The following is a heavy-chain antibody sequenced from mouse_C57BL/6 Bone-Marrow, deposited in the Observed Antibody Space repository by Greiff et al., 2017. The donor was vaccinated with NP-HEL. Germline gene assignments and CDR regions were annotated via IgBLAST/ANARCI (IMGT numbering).Heavy chain of an antibody. J-gene: IGHJ4*01. D-gene: IGHD1-1*01. Sequence: EVKLVESGGDLVKPGGSLKLSCAASGFTFSSYGMSWVRQTPDKRLEWVATISSGGSYTYYPASVKGRFTISRDNAKNTLYLQMSSLKSEDTAMYYCARLPTVDYYAMDYWGQGTSVTVSS. CDR3: ARLPTVDYYAMDY. CDR1: GFTFSSYG. V-gene: IGHV5-6*02. CDR2: ISSGGSYT.